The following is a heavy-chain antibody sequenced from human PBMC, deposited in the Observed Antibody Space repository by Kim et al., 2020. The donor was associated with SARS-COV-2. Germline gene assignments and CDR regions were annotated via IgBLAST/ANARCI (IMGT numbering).Heavy chain of an antibody. CDR3: ARDLSAAGGLGLTYYGMDV. V-gene: IGHV1-46*01. J-gene: IGHJ6*02. D-gene: IGHD1-7*01. CDR2: INPSGGST. Sequence: ASVKVSCKASGYTFTSYYMHWVRQAPGQGLEWMGIINPSGGSTSYAQKFQGRVTMTRDTSTSTVYMELSSLRSEDTAVYYCARDLSAAGGLGLTYYGMDVWGQGTTVTVSS. CDR1: GYTFTSYY.